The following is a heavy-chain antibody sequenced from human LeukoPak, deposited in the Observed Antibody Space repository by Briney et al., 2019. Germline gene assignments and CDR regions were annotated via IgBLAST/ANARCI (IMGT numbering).Heavy chain of an antibody. J-gene: IGHJ5*02. Sequence: PGRSLRLSCAASGFAFDDYAMHWVRQAPGKGLEWVSGISWNSGSIGYADSVKGRFTISRDNAKNSLYLQMNSLRAEDTAVYYCATTVTRTGWFDPWGQGTLVTVSS. V-gene: IGHV3-9*01. CDR3: ATTVTRTGWFDP. D-gene: IGHD4-17*01. CDR1: GFAFDDYA. CDR2: ISWNSGSI.